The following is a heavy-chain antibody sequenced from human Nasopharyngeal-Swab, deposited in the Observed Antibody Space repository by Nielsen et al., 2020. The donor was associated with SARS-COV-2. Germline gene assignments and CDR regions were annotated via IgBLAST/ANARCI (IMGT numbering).Heavy chain of an antibody. J-gene: IGHJ4*02. CDR2: IDTGGTRT. V-gene: IGHV3-74*01. CDR1: GFSFSSFW. Sequence: GESLKISCAASGFSFSSFWMHWVRQVPGEGLVWVSRIDTGGTRTDYAESVKGRFTISRDNSKNTLYLQMNSLRAEDTAVYYCARDRIAVAGIIDYWGQGTLVTVSS. CDR3: ARDRIAVAGIIDY. D-gene: IGHD6-19*01.